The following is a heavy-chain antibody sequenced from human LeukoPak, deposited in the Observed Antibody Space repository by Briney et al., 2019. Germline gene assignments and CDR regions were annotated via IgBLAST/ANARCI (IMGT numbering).Heavy chain of an antibody. Sequence: SETLSLTCTVSGGSISSGGYYWSWIRQHPGKGLEWIGYIYYSGSTYYNPSLKSRVTISVDTSKNQFSLKLTSVTAADTAVYYCARRDFWSGYYNYWGQGTLVTVSS. V-gene: IGHV4-31*03. J-gene: IGHJ4*02. CDR1: GGSISSGGYY. CDR2: IYYSGST. D-gene: IGHD3-3*01. CDR3: ARRDFWSGYYNY.